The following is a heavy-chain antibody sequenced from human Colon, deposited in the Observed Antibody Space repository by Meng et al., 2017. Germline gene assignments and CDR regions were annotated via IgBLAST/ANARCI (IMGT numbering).Heavy chain of an antibody. V-gene: IGHV4-34*01. CDR2: INHSGST. CDR3: ARRRWYSSGEI. D-gene: IGHD6-19*01. J-gene: IGHJ3*02. Sequence: SETLSLTCAVYGGSFSGYYWSWIRQPPGKGLEWIGEINHSGSTNYNPSLKSRVTISVDTPKNQFSLKLSSVTAADTAVYYCARRRWYSSGEIWGQGTMVTVSS. CDR1: GGSFSGYY.